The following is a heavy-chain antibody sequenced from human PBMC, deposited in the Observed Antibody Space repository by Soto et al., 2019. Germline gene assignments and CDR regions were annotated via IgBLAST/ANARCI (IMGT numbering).Heavy chain of an antibody. CDR3: ARTYVPGIAGFDP. J-gene: IGHJ5*02. CDR1: GFTFSNYF. Sequence: GGSLRLSXAASGFTFSNYFMHWVRQVPGEGLVWVSRMSGDGKTISYADSVKGRFTISRDNAKNTLYLQMNSLRVEDTAVYYCARTYVPGIAGFDPWGQGTLVTVSS. D-gene: IGHD1-1*01. V-gene: IGHV3-74*01. CDR2: MSGDGKTI.